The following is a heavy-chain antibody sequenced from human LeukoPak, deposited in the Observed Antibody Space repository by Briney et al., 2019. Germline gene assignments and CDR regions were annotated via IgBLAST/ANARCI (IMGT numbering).Heavy chain of an antibody. Sequence: GGSLRLSCAASGFTFSSYEMNWVRQAPGKGLEWVSYISSSGSAIYYADSVKGRFTISRDNAKNSLYLQMNSLRAEDTAVYYCARDSTHCSSTSCYFDYWGQGTLVTVSS. V-gene: IGHV3-48*03. CDR3: ARDSTHCSSTSCYFDY. CDR2: ISSSGSAI. J-gene: IGHJ4*02. CDR1: GFTFSSYE. D-gene: IGHD2-2*01.